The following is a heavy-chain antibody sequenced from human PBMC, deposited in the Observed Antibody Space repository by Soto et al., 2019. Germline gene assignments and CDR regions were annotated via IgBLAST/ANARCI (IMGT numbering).Heavy chain of an antibody. Sequence: GGSLRLSCAASGFICSSYDMSWVRQAPGKGLEWVSTILVDGRTFYVDSVEGRFTISRDSSQNTVYLQMNSLTAGDTALYYCAKATATGGGAFDICGKGTMVTVSS. D-gene: IGHD2-8*02. CDR2: ILVDGRT. CDR3: AKATATGGGAFDI. J-gene: IGHJ3*02. CDR1: GFICSSYD. V-gene: IGHV3-23*01.